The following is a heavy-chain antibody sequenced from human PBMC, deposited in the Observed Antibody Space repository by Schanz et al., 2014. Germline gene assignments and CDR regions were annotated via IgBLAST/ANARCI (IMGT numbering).Heavy chain of an antibody. Sequence: QVQLVQSGAEVKKPGSSVKVSCKLSGGTFSSYTISWMRQAPGQGLEWMGWISAYTNNTNYAQKVQGRVTMTTDTSANTAYMELRSMRSDDTAHYYCVRVPSRDVSFDLWGRGTLVTVSS. CDR3: VRVPSRDVSFDL. V-gene: IGHV1-18*01. D-gene: IGHD3-16*01. CDR2: ISAYTNNT. CDR1: GGTFSSYT. J-gene: IGHJ2*01.